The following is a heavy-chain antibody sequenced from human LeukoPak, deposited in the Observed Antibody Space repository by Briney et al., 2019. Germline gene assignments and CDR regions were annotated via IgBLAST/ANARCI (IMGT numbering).Heavy chain of an antibody. V-gene: IGHV4-4*02. CDR3: ARRGYSSGADY. CDR1: GGSISSSNW. CDR2: IYHSGST. Sequence: SGTLSLTCAVSGGSISSSNWWSWVRQPPGKGLEWIGEIYHSGSTNYNPSLKSRVTISVDTSKNQFSLKLSSVTAADTAVYYCARRGYSSGADYWGQGTLVTVSS. D-gene: IGHD6-19*01. J-gene: IGHJ4*02.